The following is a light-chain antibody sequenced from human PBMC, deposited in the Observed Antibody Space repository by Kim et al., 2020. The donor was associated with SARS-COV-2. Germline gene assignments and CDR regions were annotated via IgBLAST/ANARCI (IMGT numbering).Light chain of an antibody. CDR2: DVN. CDR3: CSYAGSNTYV. J-gene: IGLJ1*01. Sequence: QSVLTQPRSVSGSPGQSVTISCTGTSSDVGDYNYVSWCQQHPGKAPKLMIYDVNKRPSGVPDRFSGSKSGNTASLTISGLQAEDEADYYCCSYAGSNTYVFGTGTKVTVL. CDR1: SSDVGDYNY. V-gene: IGLV2-11*01.